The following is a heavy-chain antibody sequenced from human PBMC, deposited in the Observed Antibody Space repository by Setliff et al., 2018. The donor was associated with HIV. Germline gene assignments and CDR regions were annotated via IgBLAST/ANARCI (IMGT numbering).Heavy chain of an antibody. CDR3: ARVGLAYSGDMDV. D-gene: IGHD2-21*01. V-gene: IGHV4-61*09. CDR2: VYTSGST. J-gene: IGHJ6*03. CDR1: GDSISSGSYY. Sequence: SETLSLTCTVSGDSISSGSYYWSWIRQPAGKGLEWIGHVYTSGSTDYNPSLNSRLTIAIDTYRNQSSLRLNSVTAADTAVYFCARVGLAYSGDMDVWGKGTTVTVSS.